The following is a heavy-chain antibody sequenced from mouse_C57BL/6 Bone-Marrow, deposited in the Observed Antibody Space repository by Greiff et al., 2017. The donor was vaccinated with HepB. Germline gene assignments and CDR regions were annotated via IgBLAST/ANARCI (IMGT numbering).Heavy chain of an antibody. V-gene: IGHV2-2*01. CDR1: GFSLTSYG. Sequence: VKVVESGPGLVQPSQSLSITCTVSGFSLTSYGVHWVRQSPGKGLEWLGVIWSGGSTDYNAAFISRLSISKDNSKSQVFFKMNSLQADDTAIYYCARNGDYGSSHWYFDVWGTGTTVTVSS. D-gene: IGHD1-1*01. CDR3: ARNGDYGSSHWYFDV. J-gene: IGHJ1*03. CDR2: IWSGGST.